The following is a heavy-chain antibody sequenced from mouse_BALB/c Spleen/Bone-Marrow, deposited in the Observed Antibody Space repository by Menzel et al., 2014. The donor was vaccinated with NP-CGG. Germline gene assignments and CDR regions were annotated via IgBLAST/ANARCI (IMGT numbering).Heavy chain of an antibody. CDR1: GFNIKDTY. CDR3: AKYGGLRYAMDY. V-gene: IGHV14-3*02. CDR2: IDPANGNT. Sequence: VQGVESGAELVKPGASVKLSCTASGFNIKDTYMHWVKQRPEQGLEWIGRIDPANGNTKYDPKFQGKATITADTSSNTAYLQLSSLTSEDTAVYYCAKYGGLRYAMDYWDQGTSVTVSS. J-gene: IGHJ4*01. D-gene: IGHD2-4*01.